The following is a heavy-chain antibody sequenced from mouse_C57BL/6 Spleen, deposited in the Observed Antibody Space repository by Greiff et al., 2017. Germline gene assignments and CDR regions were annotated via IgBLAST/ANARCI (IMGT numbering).Heavy chain of an antibody. CDR3: ARSFYYYGSTLLFDY. CDR2: FDPNSGGT. J-gene: IGHJ2*01. D-gene: IGHD1-1*01. CDR1: GYTFTSYW. V-gene: IGHV1-72*01. Sequence: VQLQQPGAELVKPGASVKLSCKASGYTFTSYWMHWVKQRPGRGLEWIGRFDPNSGGTKYNEKFKSQATLTVDKPSSTAYMQLSSLTSEDSAVYYCARSFYYYGSTLLFDYWGQGTTLTVSS.